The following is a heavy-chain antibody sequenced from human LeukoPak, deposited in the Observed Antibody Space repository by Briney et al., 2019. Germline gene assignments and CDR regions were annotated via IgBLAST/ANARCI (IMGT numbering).Heavy chain of an antibody. D-gene: IGHD3-10*01. CDR1: GGSISSSRYY. CDR2: IYYSGST. Sequence: SETLTLTCTVSGGSISSSRYYWGWIRQPPGKGLEWIGSIYYSGSTYYNPSLKSRVTISVDTSKNQFSLKLSSVTAADTAVYYCAREGLGETYFEYWGRGILVTVSS. V-gene: IGHV4-39*07. J-gene: IGHJ4*02. CDR3: AREGLGETYFEY.